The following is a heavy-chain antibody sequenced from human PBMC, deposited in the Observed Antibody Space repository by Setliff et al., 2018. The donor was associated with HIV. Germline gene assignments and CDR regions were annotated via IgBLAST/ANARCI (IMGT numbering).Heavy chain of an antibody. Sequence: TSETLSLTCTVSGGSISTFYWSWIRQPPGKGLEWIGYIYYSGRTNYNPSLDSRVTMSVDTSKNQFSLKLSSVTAADTAAYYCARDLTSNSNCFEPWGQGTQVTVSS. CDR1: GGSISTFY. J-gene: IGHJ5*02. V-gene: IGHV4-59*01. D-gene: IGHD4-4*01. CDR3: ARDLTSNSNCFEP. CDR2: IYYSGRT.